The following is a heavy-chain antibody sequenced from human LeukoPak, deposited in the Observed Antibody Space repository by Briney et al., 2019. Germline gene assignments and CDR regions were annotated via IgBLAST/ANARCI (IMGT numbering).Heavy chain of an antibody. CDR3: AKGISDCGGDCYSDDAFDI. CDR2: ISGSGGST. D-gene: IGHD2-21*01. V-gene: IGHV3-23*01. J-gene: IGHJ3*02. CDR1: GFTFSNYA. Sequence: GGSLRLSCAASGFTFSNYAMAWVRQAPGKGLEWVSGISGSGGSTYYADSVKGRFTVSRDNSKNTLYLQMNSLRAEDTAVYYCAKGISDCGGDCYSDDAFDIWGQGTMVTVSS.